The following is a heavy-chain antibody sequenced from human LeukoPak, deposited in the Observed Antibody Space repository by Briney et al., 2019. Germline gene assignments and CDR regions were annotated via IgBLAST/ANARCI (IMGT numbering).Heavy chain of an antibody. D-gene: IGHD2-8*01. J-gene: IGHJ6*03. CDR3: ARHLPTKVYYYYYMDV. Sequence: SETLSLTCTVSGGSISSYYWSWIRQPAGKGLEWIGRIYTSGSTNYNPSLKSRVTMSVDTSKNQFSLKLSSVTAADTAVYYCARHLPTKVYYYYYMDVWGKGTTVTVSS. CDR2: IYTSGST. CDR1: GGSISSYY. V-gene: IGHV4-4*07.